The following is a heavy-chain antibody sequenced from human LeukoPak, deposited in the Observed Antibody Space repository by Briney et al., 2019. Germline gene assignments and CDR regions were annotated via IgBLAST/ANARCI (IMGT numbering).Heavy chain of an antibody. V-gene: IGHV3-30*18. D-gene: IGHD3-3*01. CDR2: ISYDGSNK. CDR3: AKDLGDVLRFLEHMGV. Sequence: GGSLRLSCAASGFTFSSYGMHWVRQAPGKGLEWVAVISYDGSNKYYADSVKGRFTISRDNSKNTLYLQMNSLRAEDTAVYYCAKDLGDVLRFLEHMGVWGQGTTVTVSS. J-gene: IGHJ6*02. CDR1: GFTFSSYG.